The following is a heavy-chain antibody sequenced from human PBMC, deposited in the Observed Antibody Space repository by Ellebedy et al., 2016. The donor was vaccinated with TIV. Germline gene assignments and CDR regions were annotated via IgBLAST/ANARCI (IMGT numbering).Heavy chain of an antibody. V-gene: IGHV1-46*01. J-gene: IGHJ4*02. CDR2: INPSAGST. CDR1: GYTFTSYY. D-gene: IGHD3-10*01. CDR3: AREIFGSGSYPLDY. Sequence: ASVKVSCXASGYTFTSYYLHWVRQAPGQGFEWMGIINPSAGSTTNAQNFQGRVTMTRDTSTSAGYMELSNLRSEDTAVYYCAREIFGSGSYPLDYWGQGTLVTVSS.